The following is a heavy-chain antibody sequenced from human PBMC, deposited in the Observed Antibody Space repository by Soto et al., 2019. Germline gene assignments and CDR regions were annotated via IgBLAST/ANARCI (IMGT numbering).Heavy chain of an antibody. Sequence: ASVKVSCKASGYTFTSYDINWVRQATGQGLEWMGWMNPNSGNTGYAQKFQGRVTMTRNTSISTAYMELSSLRSEDTAVYYCAAWYYYGSGSSHYYYYMDVWGKGTTVTVSS. CDR3: AAWYYYGSGSSHYYYYMDV. V-gene: IGHV1-8*01. D-gene: IGHD3-10*01. CDR2: MNPNSGNT. J-gene: IGHJ6*03. CDR1: GYTFTSYD.